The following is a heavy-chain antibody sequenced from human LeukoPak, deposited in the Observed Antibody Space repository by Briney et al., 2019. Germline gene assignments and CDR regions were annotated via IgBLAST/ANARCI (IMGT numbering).Heavy chain of an antibody. CDR1: GGSISSYY. D-gene: IGHD3-3*01. Sequence: PSETLSLTCPVSGGSISSYYWSWIRPPPGKGLEWIGYIYYSGSTNYNPSLKSRVTISVDTSKNQFSLKLSSVTAADTAVYYCARHTIRSAFDIWGQGTMVTVSS. V-gene: IGHV4-59*08. CDR3: ARHTIRSAFDI. J-gene: IGHJ3*02. CDR2: IYYSGST.